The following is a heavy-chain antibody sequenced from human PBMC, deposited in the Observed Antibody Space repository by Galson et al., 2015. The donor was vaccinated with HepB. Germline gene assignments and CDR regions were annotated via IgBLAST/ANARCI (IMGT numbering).Heavy chain of an antibody. CDR2: IRYNGYAK. D-gene: IGHD2-2*01. J-gene: IGHJ1*01. V-gene: IGHV3-30*02. CDR3: AKDTSPYCSSTSWYEGYFLH. Sequence: SLTLSCAASAFTSSNFGMHWVRQAPGKGLEWVAFIRYNGYAKDYADSVMGRFTISSDNSKTKLYLQMISLGVEDTGGYYCAKDTSPYCSSTSWYEGYFLHWGQGTLVTVTS. CDR1: AFTSSNFG.